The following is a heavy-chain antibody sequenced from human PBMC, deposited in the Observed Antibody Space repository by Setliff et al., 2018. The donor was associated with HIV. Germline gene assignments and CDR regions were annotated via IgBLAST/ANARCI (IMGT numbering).Heavy chain of an antibody. D-gene: IGHD3-16*01. CDR2: SIPLFGTT. Sequence: SVKVSCKASGDTFNNCAVTWVRQAPGQGLEWMGGSIPLFGTTNYAQKFQGRVTLTTDELMKTAYMELSSLRSEDTAVYYCARAVASRNIRGEYSFDYWGQGTLVTVSS. J-gene: IGHJ4*02. V-gene: IGHV1-69*05. CDR3: ARAVASRNIRGEYSFDY. CDR1: GDTFNNCA.